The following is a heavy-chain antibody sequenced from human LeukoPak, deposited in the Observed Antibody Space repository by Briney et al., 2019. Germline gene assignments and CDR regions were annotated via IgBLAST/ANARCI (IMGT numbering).Heavy chain of an antibody. V-gene: IGHV1-3*01. CDR2: INAGNGNT. CDR3: AREVSGLDY. CDR1: GYSFTSYA. Sequence: ASVKVSCKASGYSFTSYALHWVRQAPGHRLEWMGWINAGNGNTEYSQRFLDRVTITRDTSASTAYIELSSLRSEDTAVYYCAREVSGLDYWGQGTLVTVSS. J-gene: IGHJ4*02. D-gene: IGHD6-25*01.